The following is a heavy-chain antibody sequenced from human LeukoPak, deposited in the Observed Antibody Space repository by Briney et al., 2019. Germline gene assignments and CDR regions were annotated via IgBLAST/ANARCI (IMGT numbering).Heavy chain of an antibody. J-gene: IGHJ3*02. V-gene: IGHV3-48*03. CDR1: GFSFSSHP. D-gene: IGHD1-26*01. Sequence: PGGSLRLSCAASGFSFSSHPINWVRQATGKGLECVSHISSNGNTEYYLDSVRLRFTMSRDNAKNLLFLQLDSLRAEDTAVYYCARDLLVGATGAFDIWGQGTMVTVSS. CDR2: ISSNGNTE. CDR3: ARDLLVGATGAFDI.